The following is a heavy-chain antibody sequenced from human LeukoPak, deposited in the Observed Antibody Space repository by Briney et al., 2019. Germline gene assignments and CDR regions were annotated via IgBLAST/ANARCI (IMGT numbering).Heavy chain of an antibody. V-gene: IGHV4-59*01. CDR1: GVSPSSYY. CDR2: IYYSGSS. CDR3: ATLGVTTTAFDI. Sequence: SETLSLTCTVSGVSPSSYYWNWIRQPPGKGLEWIGYIYYSGSSNYNPSLKSRVSMSVDTSKNQFSLKLSSVTAADTAVYYCATLGVTTTAFDIWGQGTMVTVSS. J-gene: IGHJ3*02. D-gene: IGHD4-17*01.